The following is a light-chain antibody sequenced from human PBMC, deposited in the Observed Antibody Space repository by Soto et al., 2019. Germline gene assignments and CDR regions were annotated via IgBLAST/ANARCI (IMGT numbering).Light chain of an antibody. J-gene: IGKJ1*01. CDR1: QSVSSTY. CDR2: RAS. Sequence: EIVLTQSPGTLSLSPGERATLSCRASQSVSSTYLAWYQQKPGQAPRLLLYRASSRATGIPDRFSGSGSGTDFTLTITRLEPEDFAVYFCQQYAISPWTFGQGTKV. V-gene: IGKV3-20*01. CDR3: QQYAISPWT.